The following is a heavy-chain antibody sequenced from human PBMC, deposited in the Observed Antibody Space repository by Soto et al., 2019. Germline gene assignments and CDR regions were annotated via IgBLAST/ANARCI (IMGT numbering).Heavy chain of an antibody. V-gene: IGHV4-39*01. J-gene: IGHJ5*02. CDR1: GGSISSSSYY. CDR3: ARGYGGYVMGFDP. CDR2: IYYSGST. Sequence: SETLSLTCTVSGGSISSSSYYWGWIRQPPGKGLEWIGSIYYSGSTYYNPSLKSRVTISVDTSKNQFSLKLSSVTAADTAVYYCARGYGGYVMGFDPWGQGTLVTVSS. D-gene: IGHD5-12*01.